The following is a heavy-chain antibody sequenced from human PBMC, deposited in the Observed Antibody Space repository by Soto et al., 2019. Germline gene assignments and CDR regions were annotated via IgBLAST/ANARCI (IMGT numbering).Heavy chain of an antibody. V-gene: IGHV3-9*01. CDR1: GFTFDDYA. J-gene: IGHJ4*02. CDR2: ISWNSGSI. D-gene: IGHD4-4*01. CDR3: AKDMGSKGYFDY. Sequence: EVQLVESGGGLVQPGRSLRLSCAASGFTFDDYAMHWVRQAPGKGLEWVSGISWNSGSIGYADSVKGRFTISRDNAKNSLYLQMNSLRAEDTALYYCAKDMGSKGYFDYWGQGTLVTVSS.